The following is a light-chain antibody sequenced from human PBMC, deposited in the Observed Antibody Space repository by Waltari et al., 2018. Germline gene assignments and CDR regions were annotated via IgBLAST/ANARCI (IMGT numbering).Light chain of an antibody. CDR1: SSNIGGNG. J-gene: IGLJ3*02. CDR3: AAWDDALNGRV. CDR2: TND. V-gene: IGLV1-44*01. Sequence: QSVLAQPPSASGTPGQGVTISCSGSSSNIGGNGVSWYQQLLGTAPKLLIHTNDQRPSGVPDRFSASKSGTSASLAISGLQSEDEAHYFCAAWDDALNGRVFGGGTKVTVL.